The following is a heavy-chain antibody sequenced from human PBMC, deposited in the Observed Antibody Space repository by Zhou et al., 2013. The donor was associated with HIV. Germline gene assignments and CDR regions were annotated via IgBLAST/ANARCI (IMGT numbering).Heavy chain of an antibody. J-gene: IGHJ4*02. CDR3: ARDPYSSGWRGLGGLFDY. Sequence: QVQLVRSGAEVKKPGASVKVSCKASGYTFTGYYMHWVRQAPGQGLEWMGWINPNSGGTNYAQKFQGRVTMTRDTSISTAYMELSRLRSDDTAVYYCARDPYSSGWRGLGGLFDYWGQGTLVTVSS. CDR2: INPNSGGT. D-gene: IGHD6-19*01. CDR1: GYTFTGYY. V-gene: IGHV1-2*02.